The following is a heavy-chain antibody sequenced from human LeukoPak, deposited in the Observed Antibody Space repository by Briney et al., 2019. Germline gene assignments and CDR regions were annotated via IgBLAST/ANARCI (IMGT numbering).Heavy chain of an antibody. CDR3: ARHLPSVIALNWFDP. CDR2: IYYSGST. Sequence: SETLSLTWTVSGGSISSSSYYWGWIRQPPGKGLEWIGSIYYSGSTYYNPSLKSRVTISVDTSKNQFSLKLSSVTAADTAVYYCARHLPSVIALNWFDPWGQGTLVTVSS. J-gene: IGHJ5*02. V-gene: IGHV4-39*01. CDR1: GGSISSSSYY. D-gene: IGHD4-11*01.